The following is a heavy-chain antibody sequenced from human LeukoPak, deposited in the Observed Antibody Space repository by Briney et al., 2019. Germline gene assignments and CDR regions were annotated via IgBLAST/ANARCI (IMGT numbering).Heavy chain of an antibody. J-gene: IGHJ3*02. D-gene: IGHD3-9*01. CDR2: MNPNSGNT. CDR3: ARAHYDILTGYDDAFDI. V-gene: IGHV1-8*01. Sequence: GASVKVSCKASGYTFTSYDINWVRQATGQGFEWMGWMNPNSGNTGYAQKFQGRVTMTRNTSISTAYMELSSLRSEDTAVYYCARAHYDILTGYDDAFDIWGQGTMVTVSS. CDR1: GYTFTSYD.